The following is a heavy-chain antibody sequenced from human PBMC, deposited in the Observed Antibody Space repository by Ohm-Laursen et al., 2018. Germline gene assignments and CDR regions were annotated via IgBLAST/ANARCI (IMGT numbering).Heavy chain of an antibody. CDR1: GASFSGYY. CDR3: ARVDDSNVRWYFDL. V-gene: IGHV4-34*01. D-gene: IGHD3-22*01. Sequence: SETLSLTCAVYGASFSGYYWSWIRQPPGKGLEWIGEINHSGSTDYNPSPKSRVTISVDTSKKQFSLKLSSVTAADTAVCYCARVDDSNVRWYFDLWGRGTLVTVSS. J-gene: IGHJ2*01. CDR2: INHSGST.